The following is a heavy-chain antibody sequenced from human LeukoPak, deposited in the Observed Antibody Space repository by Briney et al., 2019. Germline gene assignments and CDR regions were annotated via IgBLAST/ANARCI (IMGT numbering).Heavy chain of an antibody. Sequence: PSETLSLTCTVSGGSISSSSCYWGWIRQPPGKGLEWIGSIYYSGSTYYNPSLKSRVTISVDTSKNQFSLKLSSVTAADTAVYYCARAFYEGYDYVWGSYRSAFDYWGQGTLVTVSS. D-gene: IGHD3-16*02. CDR2: IYYSGST. CDR1: GGSISSSSCY. CDR3: ARAFYEGYDYVWGSYRSAFDY. V-gene: IGHV4-39*01. J-gene: IGHJ4*02.